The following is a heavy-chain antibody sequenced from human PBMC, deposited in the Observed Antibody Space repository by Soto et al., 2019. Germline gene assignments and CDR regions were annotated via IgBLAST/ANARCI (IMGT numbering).Heavy chain of an antibody. J-gene: IGHJ6*02. CDR2: IYPGDSDT. CDR3: ARRSIAARRYYGMDV. V-gene: IGHV5-51*01. CDR1: GYSFTSYW. D-gene: IGHD6-6*01. Sequence: GESLKISCKGSGYSFTSYWIGWVRQMPGKGLEWMGIIYPGDSDTRYSPSFQGQVTISADKSISTAYLQWSSLKASDTAMYYCARRSIAARRYYGMDVWGQGTRVTFSS.